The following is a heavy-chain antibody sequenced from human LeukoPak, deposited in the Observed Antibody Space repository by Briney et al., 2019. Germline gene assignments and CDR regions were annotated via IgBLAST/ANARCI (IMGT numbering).Heavy chain of an antibody. V-gene: IGHV5-51*01. D-gene: IGHD6-13*01. CDR2: IYPGDSDT. CDR3: ARQLGIAAAARWFDP. CDR1: GYSFTSYW. J-gene: IGHJ5*02. Sequence: GESLKISCKGSGYSFTSYWIGWVRQMPGKGLEWMGIIYPGDSDTRYSPSFQGQVTISADKSISTAYLQWSSLKASDTAMYYCARQLGIAAAARWFDPWSQGTLVTVSS.